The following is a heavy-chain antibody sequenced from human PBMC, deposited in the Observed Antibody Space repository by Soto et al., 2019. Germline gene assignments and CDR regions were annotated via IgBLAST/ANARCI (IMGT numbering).Heavy chain of an antibody. CDR3: ARGVAGSGFDL. J-gene: IGHJ4*02. D-gene: IGHD6-19*01. CDR2: TYYRSNWRH. CDR1: RDSVSSNTAA. Sequence: PSQTLSLTCAISRDSVSSNTAAWNWIRSSPSRGLEWLGRTYYRSNWRHDYAVSVKSRITVNPDTSKNHFSLQLNSVTPDDTAVYYCARGVAGSGFDLWGQGPLVTVSS. V-gene: IGHV6-1*01.